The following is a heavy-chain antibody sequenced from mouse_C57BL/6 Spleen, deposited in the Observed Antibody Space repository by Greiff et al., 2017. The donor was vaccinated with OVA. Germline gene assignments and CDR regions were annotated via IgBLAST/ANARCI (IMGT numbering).Heavy chain of an antibody. Sequence: QVQLQQSGPELVKPGASVKISCKASGYAFSSSWMNWVKQRPGKGLEWIGRIDPGDGDTNYNGKFKGKATLTADKSSSTAYMQLSSLTSEDSAVYFCVQDITTVVDWYFDVWGTGTTVTVSS. D-gene: IGHD1-1*01. CDR3: VQDITTVVDWYFDV. CDR1: GYAFSSSW. V-gene: IGHV1-82*01. CDR2: IDPGDGDT. J-gene: IGHJ1*03.